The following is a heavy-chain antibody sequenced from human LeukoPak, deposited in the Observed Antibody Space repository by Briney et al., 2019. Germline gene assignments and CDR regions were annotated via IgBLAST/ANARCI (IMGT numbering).Heavy chain of an antibody. J-gene: IGHJ3*02. CDR1: GFTFNSYA. V-gene: IGHV3-23*01. Sequence: GGSLRLSCAASGFTFNSYAMSWVRQAPGKGLEWVSAISGSGGSTYYADSVKGRFTISRDNSENTLYLQMNSLRAEDTAVYYCAKDWAIMVYAIEAFDIWGQGTMVTVSS. CDR3: AKDWAIMVYAIEAFDI. CDR2: ISGSGGST. D-gene: IGHD2-8*01.